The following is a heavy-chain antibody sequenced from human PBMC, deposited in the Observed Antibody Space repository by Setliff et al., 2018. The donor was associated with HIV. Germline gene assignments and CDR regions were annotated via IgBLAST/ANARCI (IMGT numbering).Heavy chain of an antibody. CDR3: ARTLRAAAMGYFDY. CDR1: GYSISSGYY. V-gene: IGHV4-38-2*01. D-gene: IGHD5-18*01. Sequence: PSKTLSLTCAVSGYSISSGYYWGWIRQPPGKGLEWIGSIYHSGSTYYNPSLKSRVTISVDTSKNQFSLKLTSVTAADTAVYYCARTLRAAAMGYFDYWGQGTLVTVSS. CDR2: IYHSGST. J-gene: IGHJ4*02.